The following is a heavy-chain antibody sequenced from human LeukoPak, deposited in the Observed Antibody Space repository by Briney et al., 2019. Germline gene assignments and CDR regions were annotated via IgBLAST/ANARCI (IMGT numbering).Heavy chain of an antibody. D-gene: IGHD6-19*01. V-gene: IGHV3-9*01. CDR1: GFTFGSYW. CDR2: ISWNSGSI. J-gene: IGHJ4*02. CDR3: ARAVAGTGIFDY. Sequence: GGSLRLSCGASGFTFGSYWMNWVRQAPGKGLEWVSGISWNSGSIGYADSVKGRFTISRDNAKNSLYLQMNSLRAEDTALYYCARAVAGTGIFDYWGQGTLVTVSS.